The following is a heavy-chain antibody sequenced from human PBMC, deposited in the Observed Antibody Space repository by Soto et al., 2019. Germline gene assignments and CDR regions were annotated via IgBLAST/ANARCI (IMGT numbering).Heavy chain of an antibody. D-gene: IGHD3-16*01. CDR3: AREPLYDYVWGSWFDY. V-gene: IGHV4-61*01. CDR1: GGSVSSGSYY. Sequence: SETLSLTCTVSGGSVSSGSYYWSWIRQPPGKGLEWIGYIYYSGSTNYNPSLKSRVTISVDTSKNQFSLKLSSVTAADTAVYYCAREPLYDYVWGSWFDYSGQGTLVTVSS. CDR2: IYYSGST. J-gene: IGHJ4*02.